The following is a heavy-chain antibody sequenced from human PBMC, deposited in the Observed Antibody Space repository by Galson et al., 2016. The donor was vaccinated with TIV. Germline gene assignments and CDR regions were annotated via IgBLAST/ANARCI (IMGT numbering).Heavy chain of an antibody. CDR2: IPVSGKT. D-gene: IGHD1-1*01. V-gene: IGHV3-69-1*02. CDR1: GFTFSDYA. J-gene: IGHJ4*02. Sequence: SLRLSCAVSGFTFSDYAIDWVRRAPGKGLEWISAIPVSGKTFYADSVKGRFTISRDNAMSLLYLQMNSLRGEDTAVYYCARDTTGVEDFDYWGQGTPVTVSS. CDR3: ARDTTGVEDFDY.